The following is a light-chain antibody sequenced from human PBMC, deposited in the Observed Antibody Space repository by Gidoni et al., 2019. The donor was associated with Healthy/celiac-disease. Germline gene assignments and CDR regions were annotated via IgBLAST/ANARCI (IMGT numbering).Light chain of an antibody. Sequence: DIQLTQSPSSLSASVGHRVTFTCRPSQSISSYLIWYQQKPGKAPKLLIYAASSLQSGVPSRFSGSRSGSDFTLTISRLQPEDFATYYCQQSYSTPRYTFGQGTKLEIK. CDR2: AAS. CDR3: QQSYSTPRYT. J-gene: IGKJ2*01. V-gene: IGKV1-39*01. CDR1: QSISSY.